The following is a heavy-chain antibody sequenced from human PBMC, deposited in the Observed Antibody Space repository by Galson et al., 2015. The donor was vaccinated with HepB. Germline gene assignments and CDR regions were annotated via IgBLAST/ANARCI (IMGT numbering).Heavy chain of an antibody. CDR3: AHSRKLGMNFDY. J-gene: IGHJ4*02. CDR2: IYWNDDK. V-gene: IGHV2-5*01. Sequence: PALVKPTQTLTLTCTFSGFSLSTSGVGVGWIRQPPGKALEWLALIYWNDDKRYSPSLKTRITITKDTSKNQVVLTMTNMDPVDTGTYYCAHSRKLGMNFDYWGQGTLVTVSS. CDR1: GFSLSTSGVG. D-gene: IGHD7-27*01.